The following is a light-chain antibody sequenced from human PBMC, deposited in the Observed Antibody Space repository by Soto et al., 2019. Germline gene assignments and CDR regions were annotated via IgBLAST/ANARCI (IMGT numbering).Light chain of an antibody. CDR2: EVS. CDR3: NSYTSTNTLV. J-gene: IGLJ1*01. V-gene: IGLV2-14*01. Sequence: QSALTQPASVSGSPGQSITISCTGTSSDVGGYNYVSWYQHYAGKAPKLMIYEVSNRPSGVSNRFSGSKSGNTASLTISGLQAEDEADYYCNSYTSTNTLVFGTGTKLTVL. CDR1: SSDVGGYNY.